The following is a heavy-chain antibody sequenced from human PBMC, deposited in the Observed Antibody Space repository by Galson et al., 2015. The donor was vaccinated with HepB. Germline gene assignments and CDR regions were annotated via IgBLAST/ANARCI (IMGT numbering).Heavy chain of an antibody. J-gene: IGHJ5*02. CDR2: INTGNGKT. D-gene: IGHD3-10*01. V-gene: IGHV1-3*04. CDR3: GRERDRLWFGDLSGPWFDP. CDR1: GYKFSDYA. Sequence: SVKVSCKASGYKFSDYAIHWVRRAPGQRFEWMGWINTGNGKTEYSKNLQGRVTITAGTSVTTAYMEMSSLTSEDTAVYYCGRERDRLWFGDLSGPWFDPWGQGTLLTVSS.